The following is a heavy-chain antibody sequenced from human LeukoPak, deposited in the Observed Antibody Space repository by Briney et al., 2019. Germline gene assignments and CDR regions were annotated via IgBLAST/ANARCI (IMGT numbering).Heavy chain of an antibody. J-gene: IGHJ4*02. CDR3: ARDGGLDY. Sequence: ASVKVSCKASGYTFTGYYIHWVRQAPGQGLEWMGWINPDSGGTNSAQKFQGRVTMTRDTSISTVYMELSRLRSDDTAVFYCARDGGLDYWGQGILVTVSS. CDR1: GYTFTGYY. V-gene: IGHV1-2*02. D-gene: IGHD3-16*01. CDR2: INPDSGGT.